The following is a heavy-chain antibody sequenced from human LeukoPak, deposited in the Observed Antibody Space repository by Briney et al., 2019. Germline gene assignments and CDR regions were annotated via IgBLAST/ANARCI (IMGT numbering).Heavy chain of an antibody. V-gene: IGHV4-59*08. J-gene: IGHJ4*02. CDR2: IYYSGST. CDR1: GGSVSSYY. CDR3: ARGWGYFDS. D-gene: IGHD3-16*01. Sequence: SETLSLTCTVSGGSVSSYYLSWILQPPGKGLEWIGYIYYSGSTNYSPSLKSRVTISVDTSKNQFSLKLSSVTAADTAVYYCARGWGYFDSWGQGTLVTVSS.